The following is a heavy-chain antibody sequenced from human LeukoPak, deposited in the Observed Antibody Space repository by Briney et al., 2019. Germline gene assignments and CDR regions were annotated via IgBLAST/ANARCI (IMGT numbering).Heavy chain of an antibody. D-gene: IGHD3-10*01. CDR1: GYTFTGYY. CDR3: ARGRRFGELFKWKPFDY. J-gene: IGHJ4*02. V-gene: IGHV1-46*01. Sequence: ASVKVSCKASGYTFTGYYMHWVRQAPGQGLEWMGWINPSGGSTSYAQKFQGRVTMTRDMSTSTVYMELSSLRSEDTAVYYCARGRRFGELFKWKPFDYWGQGTLVTVSS. CDR2: INPSGGST.